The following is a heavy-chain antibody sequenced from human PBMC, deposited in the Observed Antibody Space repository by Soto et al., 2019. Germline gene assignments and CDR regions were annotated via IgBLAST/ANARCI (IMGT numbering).Heavy chain of an antibody. D-gene: IGHD6-19*01. Sequence: SETLSLTCAVSGGSITTSHWWFWVRQPPGKGLEWIAEIQHTGSTNYNPSLRSRVTISIDKAMNQFSLKVISVTAADTAVYYCARVAVAGTRVDYWGQGTLVTVSS. V-gene: IGHV4-4*02. CDR1: GGSITTSHW. CDR3: ARVAVAGTRVDY. J-gene: IGHJ4*02. CDR2: IQHTGST.